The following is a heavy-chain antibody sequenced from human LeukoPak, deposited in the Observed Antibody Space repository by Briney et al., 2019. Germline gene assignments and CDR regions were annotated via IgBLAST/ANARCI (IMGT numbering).Heavy chain of an antibody. CDR3: TKGTIWLPFDY. CDR2: ISGSGGST. CDR1: GFTFSNYA. D-gene: IGHD5-18*01. V-gene: IGHV3-23*01. J-gene: IGHJ4*02. Sequence: QPGGSLRLSCAASGFTFSNYAMSWARQAPGKGLEWVSAISGSGGSTCYADSVKGRFTISRDNSKNTLYLQMNSLRAEDTAVYYCTKGTIWLPFDYWGQGTLVTVSS.